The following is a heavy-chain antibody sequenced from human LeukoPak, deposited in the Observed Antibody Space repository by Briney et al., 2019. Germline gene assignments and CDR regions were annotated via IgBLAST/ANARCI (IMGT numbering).Heavy chain of an antibody. D-gene: IGHD3-10*01. J-gene: IGHJ4*02. CDR1: GYMFTSYY. Sequence: GASVKVSCTASGYMFTSYYMHWVRQAPGQGLEWMGIINPSGGSASYAQKFQGRVTMTRDTSTSTVYMELSSLRSEDTAVYYCARAGVTLVRGVPIYFFDYWGQGTLVTVSS. CDR2: INPSGGSA. V-gene: IGHV1-46*01. CDR3: ARAGVTLVRGVPIYFFDY.